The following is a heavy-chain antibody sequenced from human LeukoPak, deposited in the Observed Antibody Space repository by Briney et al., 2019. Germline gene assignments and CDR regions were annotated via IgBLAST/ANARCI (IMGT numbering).Heavy chain of an antibody. Sequence: PSETLSLTCAVSGDSLSGHYWDWIRQPPGKGLEWIGGIHAIEGTNYNPSLRSRVTVSLDTSKNQFSLRMTSVTAADTAVYYCASGTDSRKLGYWGQGTLVTVSS. J-gene: IGHJ4*02. CDR2: IHAIEGT. D-gene: IGHD3-22*01. V-gene: IGHV4-34*01. CDR1: GDSLSGHY. CDR3: ASGTDSRKLGY.